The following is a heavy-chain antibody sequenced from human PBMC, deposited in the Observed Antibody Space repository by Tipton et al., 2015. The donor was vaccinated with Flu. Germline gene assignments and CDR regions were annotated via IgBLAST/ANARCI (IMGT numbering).Heavy chain of an antibody. D-gene: IGHD3-3*01. CDR3: ARVSPGVVSWFDP. V-gene: IGHV4-39*07. CDR2: IYYSGNT. Sequence: TLSLTCTVSGGSISSVTYYWGWIRQSPGKGLEWIGNIYYSGNTYYNPSLKSRVTISVNTSKNQFSLKLISVTAADTAVYYCARVSPGVVSWFDPWGQGTLVTVSS. CDR1: GGSISSVTYY. J-gene: IGHJ5*02.